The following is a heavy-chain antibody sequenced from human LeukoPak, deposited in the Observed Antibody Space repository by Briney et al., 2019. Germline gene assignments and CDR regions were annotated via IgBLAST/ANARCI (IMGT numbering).Heavy chain of an antibody. J-gene: IGHJ6*03. CDR3: AAITLITLVRGVMSNAYMDV. CDR2: IPYDGSNK. CDR1: GFTFSSYG. Sequence: PGGSLRLSCAASGFTFSSYGMHWVRQAPGKGLEWVAVIPYDGSNKYYADSVKGRFTISRDNSKNTLYLQMNSLRAEDTAVYYCAAITLITLVRGVMSNAYMDVWGKGTTVTVSS. D-gene: IGHD3-10*01. V-gene: IGHV3-30*03.